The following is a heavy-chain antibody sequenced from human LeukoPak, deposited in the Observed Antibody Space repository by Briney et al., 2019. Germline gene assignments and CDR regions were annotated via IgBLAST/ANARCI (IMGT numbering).Heavy chain of an antibody. CDR3: ARESAILYYDSSGYSSY. D-gene: IGHD3-22*01. CDR2: INPNSGGT. CDR1: GYTFTGYY. Sequence: GASVKVSCKASGYTFTGYYMHWVRQAPGQGLEWMGWINPNSGGTNYAQKFQGRVTMTRDTSISTAYMELNRLRSDDTAVYYCARESAILYYDSSGYSSYWGQGTLVTVSS. J-gene: IGHJ4*02. V-gene: IGHV1-2*02.